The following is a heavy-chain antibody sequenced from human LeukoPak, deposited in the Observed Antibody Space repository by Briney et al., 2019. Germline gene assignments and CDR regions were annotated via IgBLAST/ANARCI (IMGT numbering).Heavy chain of an antibody. Sequence: GGSLRLSCIGSGFAFDNFAFGWVRQAPGRGLAWVSVIGDKNSRTYYADSVRGRFTISRDNSRNILYLQMNSLRAEDTAVYYCVKEIFRNGFHGLDVWGQGTTVTVSS. J-gene: IGHJ6*02. CDR1: GFAFDNFA. CDR3: VKEIFRNGFHGLDV. V-gene: IGHV3-23*01. CDR2: IGDKNSRT. D-gene: IGHD5-24*01.